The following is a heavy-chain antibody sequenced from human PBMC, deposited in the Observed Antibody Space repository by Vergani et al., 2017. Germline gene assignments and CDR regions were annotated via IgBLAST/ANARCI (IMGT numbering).Heavy chain of an antibody. D-gene: IGHD2-2*01. CDR3: ALAESSTSCINGDWITPETGSWFDP. CDR1: GYTFTYRY. Sequence: QMQLVQSGAEVKKTGSSVKVSCKASGYTFTYRYLHWVRQAPGQALEWLGWITPFNGNTNYAQKFQDRVTITRDRSMSTAYMELSSLRSEDTAMYYCALAESSTSCINGDWITPETGSWFDPWGQGTLVTVSS. J-gene: IGHJ5*02. CDR2: ITPFNGNT. V-gene: IGHV1-45*02.